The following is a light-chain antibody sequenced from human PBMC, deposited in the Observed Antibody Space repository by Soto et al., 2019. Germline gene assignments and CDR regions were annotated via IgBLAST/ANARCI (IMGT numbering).Light chain of an antibody. CDR2: GNN. CDR3: QSFVNIRNGFAV. V-gene: IGLV1-40*01. J-gene: IGLJ7*01. CDR1: GSNIGAGFD. Sequence: QSVLTQPPSVSGAPGQRVTISCTGSGSNIGAGFDVHWYQQLPGTAPKLLIYGNNNRPSGVPDRFSGSKSGTAASLSITGLQAEDGADYYCQSFVNIRNGFAVFGGGTQLTVL.